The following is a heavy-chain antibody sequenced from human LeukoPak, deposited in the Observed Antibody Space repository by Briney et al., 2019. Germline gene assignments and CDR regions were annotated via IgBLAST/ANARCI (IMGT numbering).Heavy chain of an antibody. D-gene: IGHD1-26*01. CDR2: ISYDATNK. CDR3: ARVFGNYFGLGY. V-gene: IGHV3-30*03. J-gene: IGHJ4*02. CDR1: GFTFINYG. Sequence: GGSLRLSCAASGFTFINYGMHWVRQAPGKGLEWVAVISYDATNKYYADSVKGRFTISRDNAKNTLYLQMNSLRAEDTAVYYCARVFGNYFGLGYWGQGTLVTVSS.